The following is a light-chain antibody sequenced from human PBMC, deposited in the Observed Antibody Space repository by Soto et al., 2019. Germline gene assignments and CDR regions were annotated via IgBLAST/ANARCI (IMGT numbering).Light chain of an antibody. Sequence: IQLTQSPSSLSASVGDRVTITCRASQGIGSYLAWYQQKPGEAPKLLIYAASTLQSGVPSRFSGSGSGTDFTLTISSLQPEDVATYYCQKYNSAALTFGGGTKVDIK. V-gene: IGKV1-27*01. CDR1: QGIGSY. CDR3: QKYNSAALT. J-gene: IGKJ4*01. CDR2: AAS.